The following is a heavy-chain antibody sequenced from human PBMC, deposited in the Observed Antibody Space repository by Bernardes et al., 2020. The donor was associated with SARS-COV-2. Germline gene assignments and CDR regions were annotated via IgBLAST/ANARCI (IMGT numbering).Heavy chain of an antibody. CDR3: ATGPTTMTYWYFDL. V-gene: IGHV1-24*01. D-gene: IGHD4-17*01. J-gene: IGHJ2*01. CDR1: GYTLTEFS. CDR2: FDPEDGEP. Sequence: ASVKVSCKVSGYTLTEFSMHWVRQAPGKGLEWMGGFDPEDGEPVYPQRFQGRVTMTEDTSADTVYMELSSLRSEDTAVYYCATGPTTMTYWYFDLWGRGTLVTVSS.